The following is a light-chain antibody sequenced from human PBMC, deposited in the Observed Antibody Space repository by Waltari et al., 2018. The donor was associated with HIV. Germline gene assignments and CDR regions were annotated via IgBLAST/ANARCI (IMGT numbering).Light chain of an antibody. CDR3: CSYAGTSTVV. V-gene: IGLV2-23*02. CDR2: EVS. J-gene: IGLJ2*01. Sequence: QSALTQPASVSGSPGQSMTISCTGTSSDFGSSNLVSWYQQHPGKAPKLMIYEVSKRPSGVSNRFSDSKSGNTASLTISGLQAEDEADYYCCSYAGTSTVVFGGGTKLTVL. CDR1: SSDFGSSNL.